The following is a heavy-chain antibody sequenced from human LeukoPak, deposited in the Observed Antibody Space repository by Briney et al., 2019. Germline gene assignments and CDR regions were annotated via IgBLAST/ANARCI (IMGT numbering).Heavy chain of an antibody. V-gene: IGHV3-23*01. CDR3: AKSRGYSAYDFRDY. D-gene: IGHD5-12*01. CDR1: GFTFRDYY. CDR2: ISGSAGST. Sequence: GGSLRLSCVASGFTFRDYYMSWIRQAPGKGLEWVSGISGSAGSTYYADSVKGRFSISRDNSKNTLYLQMNSLRVEDTAVYYCAKSRGYSAYDFRDYWGQGTLVTVSS. J-gene: IGHJ4*02.